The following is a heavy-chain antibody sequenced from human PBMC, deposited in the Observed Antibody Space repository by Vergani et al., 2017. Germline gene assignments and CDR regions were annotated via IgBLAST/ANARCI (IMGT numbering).Heavy chain of an antibody. CDR2: IWYDGSNK. CDR3: AGEGEDYGSGSYIFDY. V-gene: IGHV3-33*01. CDR1: GFTFSSYG. J-gene: IGHJ4*02. Sequence: QVQLVESGGGVVQPGRSLRLSCAASGFTFSSYGMHWVRQAPGKGLEWVAVIWYDGSNKYYADSVKGRFTISRDNSKNTLYLQMNSLRAEDTAVYYCAGEGEDYGSGSYIFDYWGQGTLVTVSS. D-gene: IGHD3-10*01.